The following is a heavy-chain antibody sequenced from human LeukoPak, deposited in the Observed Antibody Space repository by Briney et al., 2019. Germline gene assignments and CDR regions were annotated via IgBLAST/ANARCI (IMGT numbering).Heavy chain of an antibody. J-gene: IGHJ4*02. Sequence: SETLSLTCTVSGGSISSSSYYWGWIRQPPGKGLEWIGSIYYSGSTYYNPSLKSRVTISVDTSKNQFSLKLSSVTAADTAAYYCARHGENWFGELSPFDYWGQGTLVTVSS. CDR2: IYYSGST. CDR3: ARHGENWFGELSPFDY. D-gene: IGHD3-10*01. CDR1: GGSISSSSYY. V-gene: IGHV4-39*01.